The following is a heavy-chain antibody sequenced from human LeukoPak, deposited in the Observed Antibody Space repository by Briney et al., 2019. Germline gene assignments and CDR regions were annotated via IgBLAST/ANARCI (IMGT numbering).Heavy chain of an antibody. CDR3: AINGGGDSGYGNFDY. Sequence: GGSLRLSCAASGFTFNSYSMNWVRQAPGKGLEWVSSISGSNSYIYYADSMKGRFTTSRDNAKNSLYLQMNSLRAEDTAFYYCAINGGGDSGYGNFDYWGQGTLVTVSS. V-gene: IGHV3-21*04. CDR2: ISGSNSYI. D-gene: IGHD5-12*01. J-gene: IGHJ4*02. CDR1: GFTFNSYS.